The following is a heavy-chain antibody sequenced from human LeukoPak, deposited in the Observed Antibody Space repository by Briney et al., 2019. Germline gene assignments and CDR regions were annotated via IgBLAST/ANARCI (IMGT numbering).Heavy chain of an antibody. V-gene: IGHV3-21*01. Sequence: PGGSLRLSCAASGFTFSSYSMNWVRQAPGKVLEWVSSISSSSSYIYYADSVKGRFTISRDNAKSSLYLQMNSLRAEDTAVYYCATSYVTRAEYFQHGGQGTLVTVSS. CDR3: ATSYVTRAEYFQH. CDR1: GFTFSSYS. D-gene: IGHD3-16*01. J-gene: IGHJ1*01. CDR2: ISSSSSYI.